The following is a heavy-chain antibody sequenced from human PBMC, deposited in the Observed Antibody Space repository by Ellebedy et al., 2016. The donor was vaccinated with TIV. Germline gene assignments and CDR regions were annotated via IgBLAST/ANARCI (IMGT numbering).Heavy chain of an antibody. V-gene: IGHV3-7*02. CDR1: GFTFSTYW. D-gene: IGHD4-17*01. CDR3: SRHTDYALDY. CDR2: IKYDGSEK. Sequence: GESLKISCAASGFTFSTYWMSWVRQAPGKGLEWVANIKYDGSEKSYVDSVKGRFTISRDNAKNSLYLQMNSLRAEDTAVYYCSRHTDYALDYWGQGALVTVSS. J-gene: IGHJ4*02.